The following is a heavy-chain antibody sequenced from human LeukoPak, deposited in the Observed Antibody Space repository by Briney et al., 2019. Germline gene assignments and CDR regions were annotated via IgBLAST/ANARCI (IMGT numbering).Heavy chain of an antibody. Sequence: GGSLRLSCAASGFTFSSYTMSWVRQAPGKGLEWVSTITTSDGNTYYADSVKGRFTVSRDNSKNTLFLQMNSLRAEDTAVYYCARDPLELRLTPFDYWGQGTLVTVSS. D-gene: IGHD5-24*01. CDR2: ITTSDGNT. CDR1: GFTFSSYT. J-gene: IGHJ4*02. V-gene: IGHV3-23*01. CDR3: ARDPLELRLTPFDY.